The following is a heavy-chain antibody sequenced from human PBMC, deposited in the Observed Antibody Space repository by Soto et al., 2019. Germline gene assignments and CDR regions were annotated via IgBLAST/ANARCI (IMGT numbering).Heavy chain of an antibody. V-gene: IGHV1-18*01. CDR3: ARAAGLGLAGGGYYYYYMDV. Sequence: ASVKVSCKASGYTFTSYPMRWVRQAPGQRLEWMGWINAYNGNTNYAQKLQGRVTMTTDTSTSTAYMELRSLRSDDTAVYYCARAAGLGLAGGGYYYYYMDVWGKGTTVTVSS. CDR2: INAYNGNT. CDR1: GYTFTSYP. J-gene: IGHJ6*03. D-gene: IGHD6-25*01.